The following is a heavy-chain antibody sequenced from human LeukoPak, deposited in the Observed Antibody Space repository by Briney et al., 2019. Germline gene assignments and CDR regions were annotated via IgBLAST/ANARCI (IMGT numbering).Heavy chain of an antibody. D-gene: IGHD6-13*01. V-gene: IGHV4-61*01. J-gene: IGHJ4*02. CDR2: IYYSGST. CDR3: ARDGGYSSSPSVV. CDR1: GGSVSSGSYY. Sequence: SETLSLTCTVSGGSVSSGSYYWSWIRQPPGKGLEWIGYIYYSGSTNYNPSLKSRVTISVDTSKNQFSLKLSSVTAADTAVYYCARDGGYSSSPSVVWGQGTLVTVSS.